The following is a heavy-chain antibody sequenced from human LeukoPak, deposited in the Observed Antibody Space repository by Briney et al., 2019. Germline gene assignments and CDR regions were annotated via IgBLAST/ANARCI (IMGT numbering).Heavy chain of an antibody. CDR2: IYSGGST. CDR1: GFTFSSNY. Sequence: GGSLRLSCAASGFTFSSNYMSWVRQAPGKGLEWVSVIYSGGSTYYADSVKGRFTISRDNSKNTLYLEMNTLRAEDTAVYYCARAFGYFDSSGPLDYWGQGALVTVSS. V-gene: IGHV3-53*01. CDR3: ARAFGYFDSSGPLDY. D-gene: IGHD3-22*01. J-gene: IGHJ4*02.